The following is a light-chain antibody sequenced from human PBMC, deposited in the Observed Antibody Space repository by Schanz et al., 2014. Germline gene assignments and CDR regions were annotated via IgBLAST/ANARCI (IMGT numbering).Light chain of an antibody. CDR2: AAS. CDR1: QSISGR. V-gene: IGKV1-27*01. J-gene: IGKJ5*01. Sequence: DIQLTQSPSTLSASVGDRVTISCRASQSISGRLAWYQQKPGKAPSLLIFAASTLQSRVPSRFRGGGSGTEFSLTINSLQPEDAATYYCQKYHNAPIIFGQGTRLEIK. CDR3: QKYHNAPII.